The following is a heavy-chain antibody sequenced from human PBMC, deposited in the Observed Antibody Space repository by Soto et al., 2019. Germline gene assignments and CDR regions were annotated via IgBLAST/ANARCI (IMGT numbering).Heavy chain of an antibody. V-gene: IGHV1-3*01. CDR2: INAGNGNT. CDR3: ARGINWNPLYDYYGMDV. J-gene: IGHJ6*02. CDR1: GYTFTSYV. D-gene: IGHD1-1*01. Sequence: ASVKVSCKASGYTFTSYVIHWVRQAPGQRLEWMGRINAGNGNTKYSQQFQGRVIITRDTSATTAYMELSSLRSEDTGVYFCARGINWNPLYDYYGMDVWGQGTTVTVSS.